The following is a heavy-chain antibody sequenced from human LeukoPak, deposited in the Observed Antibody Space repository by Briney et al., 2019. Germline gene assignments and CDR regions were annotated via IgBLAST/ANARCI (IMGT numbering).Heavy chain of an antibody. CDR1: GGSISSSSYY. CDR2: IYYSGST. CDR3: ARGRPWMATPNFDY. D-gene: IGHD5-24*01. V-gene: IGHV4-39*01. Sequence: SETLSLTCTVSGGSISSSSYYWGWIRQPPGKGLEWIGSIYYSGSTYYNPSLKSRVTISVDTSKNQFSLKLSSVTAADTAVYYCARGRPWMATPNFDYWGQGTLVTVSS. J-gene: IGHJ4*02.